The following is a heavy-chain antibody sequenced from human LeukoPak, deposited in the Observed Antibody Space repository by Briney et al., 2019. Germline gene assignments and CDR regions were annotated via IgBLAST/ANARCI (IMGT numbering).Heavy chain of an antibody. CDR2: ISYDGSNK. CDR3: AKELHKTTWYSH. Sequence: PGRSLRLSCAASGFTFSTYGMHWVRQAPGKGLEWVAVISYDGSNKYCVDSVKGRFTISRDNSKNTLDLQMNSLRAEDTAVYYCAKELHKTTWYSHWGQGTLVTVSS. J-gene: IGHJ4*02. D-gene: IGHD2-15*01. V-gene: IGHV3-30*18. CDR1: GFTFSTYG.